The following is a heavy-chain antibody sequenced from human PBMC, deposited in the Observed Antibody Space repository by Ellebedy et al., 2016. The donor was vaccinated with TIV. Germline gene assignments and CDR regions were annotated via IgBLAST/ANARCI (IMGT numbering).Heavy chain of an antibody. D-gene: IGHD3-3*01. J-gene: IGHJ5*02. CDR1: GYTFTGYY. V-gene: IGHV1-2*02. CDR3: ASCPTYYDFWSGYSNCWFNP. CDR2: INPNSGGT. Sequence: ASVKVSXXASGYTFTGYYMHWVRQAPGQGLEWMGWINPNSGGTNYAQKFQGRVTMTRDTSISTAYMELSRLRSDDTAVYYCASCPTYYDFWSGYSNCWFNPWGQGTLVTVSS.